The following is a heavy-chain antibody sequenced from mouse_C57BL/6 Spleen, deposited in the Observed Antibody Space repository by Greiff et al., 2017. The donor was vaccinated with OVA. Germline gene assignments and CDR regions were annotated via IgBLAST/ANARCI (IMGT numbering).Heavy chain of an antibody. Sequence: VKLQESGAELARPGASVKLSCKASGYTFTSYGISWVKQRTGQGLEWIGEIYPRSGNTYYNEKFKGKATLTADKSSSTAYMELRSLTSEDSAVYFCARGERYGYWGQGTTLTVSS. D-gene: IGHD1-1*01. J-gene: IGHJ2*01. CDR1: GYTFTSYG. V-gene: IGHV1-81*01. CDR2: IYPRSGNT. CDR3: ARGERYGY.